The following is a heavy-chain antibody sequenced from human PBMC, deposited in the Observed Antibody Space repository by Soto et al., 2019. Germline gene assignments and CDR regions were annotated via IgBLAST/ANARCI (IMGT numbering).Heavy chain of an antibody. J-gene: IGHJ5*02. CDR1: GGSISSYY. D-gene: IGHD3-10*01. Sequence: PSETLSLTCTVSGGSISSYYWSWIRQPPGKGLEWIGYIYYSGSTNYNPSLKSRVTISVDTSKNQFSLKLSSVTAADTAVYYCARDAAPYYYGSGITNWFDPWGQGTLVTVSS. CDR2: IYYSGST. V-gene: IGHV4-59*01. CDR3: ARDAAPYYYGSGITNWFDP.